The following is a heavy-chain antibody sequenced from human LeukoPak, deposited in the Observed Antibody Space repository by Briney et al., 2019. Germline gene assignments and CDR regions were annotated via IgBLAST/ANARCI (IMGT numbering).Heavy chain of an antibody. CDR1: GFTFSSYW. CDR3: ARVSFSGYDYGPFDY. CDR2: IKQDGSEK. D-gene: IGHD5-12*01. Sequence: GGSLRLSCAASGFTFSSYWMSWVRQAPGKGLEWVANIKQDGSEKYYVDSVKGRFTISRDNAKNSLYLQMNSLRAEDTAVYYCARVSFSGYDYGPFDYWGQGTLVTVSS. J-gene: IGHJ4*02. V-gene: IGHV3-7*01.